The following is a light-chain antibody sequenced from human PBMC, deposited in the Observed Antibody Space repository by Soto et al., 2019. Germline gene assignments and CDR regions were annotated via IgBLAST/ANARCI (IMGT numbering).Light chain of an antibody. Sequence: QSALTKPASVSGSPGQSITISCTGTSSDIGAFDLVSWYQQHPGKAPKVMIYDVNIRPSGVSSRFSGSKSGNTASLAISGLQAEDEADYYCSSYTITSTRLFGTGTKLTVL. CDR1: SSDIGAFDL. CDR3: SSYTITSTRL. V-gene: IGLV2-14*01. CDR2: DVN. J-gene: IGLJ1*01.